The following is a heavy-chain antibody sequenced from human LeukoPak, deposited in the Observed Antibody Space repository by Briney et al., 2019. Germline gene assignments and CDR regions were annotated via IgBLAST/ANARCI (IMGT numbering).Heavy chain of an antibody. CDR1: GGSISSYY. D-gene: IGHD2-15*01. V-gene: IGHV4-59*01. Sequence: PSETLSLTCTVSGGSISSYYWSWIRQPPGKGLEWIGYIYYSGSTNYNPSLKSRVTISVDTSKNQFSLKLSSVTAADTAVYYCARHCSGGSCYSEGIDYWGQGTLVTVSS. CDR3: ARHCSGGSCYSEGIDY. CDR2: IYYSGST. J-gene: IGHJ4*02.